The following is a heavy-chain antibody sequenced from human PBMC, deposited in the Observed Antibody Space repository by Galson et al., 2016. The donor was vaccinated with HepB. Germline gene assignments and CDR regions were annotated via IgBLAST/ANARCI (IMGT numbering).Heavy chain of an antibody. Sequence: TLSLTCAVSGGSISSDGYSWSWIRLSPGKGLEWIGYIYHTGSTYSNPSLKRRATISVDTSKNQLSLNLGSVTAADTAVYFCARAPYYYDSRTYYFDYWGPGTLVTVSS. D-gene: IGHD3-22*01. CDR2: IYHTGST. V-gene: IGHV4-30-2*06. CDR3: ARAPYYYDSRTYYFDY. J-gene: IGHJ4*02. CDR1: GGSISSDGYS.